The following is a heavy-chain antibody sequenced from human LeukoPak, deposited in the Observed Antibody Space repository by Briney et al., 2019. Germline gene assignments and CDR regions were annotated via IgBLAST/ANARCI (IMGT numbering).Heavy chain of an antibody. J-gene: IGHJ2*01. CDR1: GYTFSSHG. V-gene: IGHV3-23*01. CDR3: AKDPTGSYFSYWYFDL. Sequence: GGSLRLSCAASGYTFSSHGLTWVRQAPGKGLEWVSTINGAGDNTYYADSVKGRFTISRDNSKNTQYLQMNSLRAEDTAVYYCAKDPTGSYFSYWYFDLWGRGILVTVSS. D-gene: IGHD1-26*01. CDR2: INGAGDNT.